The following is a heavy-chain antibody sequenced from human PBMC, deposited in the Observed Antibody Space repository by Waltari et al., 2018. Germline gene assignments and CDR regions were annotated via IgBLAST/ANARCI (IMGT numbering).Heavy chain of an antibody. CDR1: GGSISSYY. CDR2: IYYSGST. J-gene: IGHJ3*02. Sequence: QVQLQESGPGLVKPSETLSLTCTVSGGSISSYYWSWIRQPPGKGLEWIGYIYYSGSTNYNPSLKSRVTISVDTSKNQFSLKLSSVTAADTAVYDCARGGVTAPHHDAFDIWGQGTMVTVSS. D-gene: IGHD2-21*02. V-gene: IGHV4-59*01. CDR3: ARGGVTAPHHDAFDI.